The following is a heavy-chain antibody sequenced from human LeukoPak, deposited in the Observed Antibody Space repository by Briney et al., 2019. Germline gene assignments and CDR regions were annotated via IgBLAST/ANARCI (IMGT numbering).Heavy chain of an antibody. Sequence: SETLSLTCTVSGGSISSGYYWSWIRQPPGKGLEWIGEINHSGSTNYNPSLKSRVTISVNTSKNQFSLKLSSVTAADTAVYYCARGSVLWFGELLPLDYWGQGTLVTVSS. CDR3: ARGSVLWFGELLPLDY. D-gene: IGHD3-10*01. CDR2: INHSGST. J-gene: IGHJ4*02. V-gene: IGHV4-34*01. CDR1: GGSISSGYY.